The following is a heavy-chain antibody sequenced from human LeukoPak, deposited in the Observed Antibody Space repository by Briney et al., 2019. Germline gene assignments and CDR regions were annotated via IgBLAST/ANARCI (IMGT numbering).Heavy chain of an antibody. V-gene: IGHV4-4*02. CDR1: GGSISSSYW. Sequence: SETLSLTCAVSGGSISSSYWWTWVRQPPGTGLEWIGEIYHSGSTNYNPSLKSRVTISVDKSKNQFSLNLSSVTVADTAVYYCARDRCGGDCPLDYWGQGTLVTVSS. J-gene: IGHJ4*02. CDR3: ARDRCGGDCPLDY. D-gene: IGHD2-21*02. CDR2: IYHSGST.